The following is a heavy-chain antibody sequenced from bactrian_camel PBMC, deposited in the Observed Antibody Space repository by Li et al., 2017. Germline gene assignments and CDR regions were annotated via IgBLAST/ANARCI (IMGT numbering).Heavy chain of an antibody. D-gene: IGHD2*01. V-gene: IGHV3S1*01. CDR3: ATFNDGDQYTY. CDR1: GYTASAYC. Sequence: HVQLVESGRGSVQPGGSLRLSCGAPGYTASAYCLAWFRQRLGQAREGIAGIGTGSGNTFYVDSVKGRFTISRDNAKNTLYLRMNSLKSEDTALYYCATFNDGDQYTYWGQGTQVTVS. J-gene: IGHJ4*01. CDR2: IGTGSGNT.